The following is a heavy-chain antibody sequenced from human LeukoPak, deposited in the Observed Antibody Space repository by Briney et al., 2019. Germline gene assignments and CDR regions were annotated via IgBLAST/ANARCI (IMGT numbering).Heavy chain of an antibody. CDR3: AKDYLWFGEFDDDY. D-gene: IGHD3-10*01. V-gene: IGHV3-23*01. Sequence: GGSLRLSCAASGFTFSSYAMSWVRQAPGKGLEWVSAISGSGGSTYYADSAKGRFTISRDNSKNTLYLQMNSLRAEDTAVYYCAKDYLWFGEFDDDYWGQGTLVTVSS. J-gene: IGHJ4*02. CDR2: ISGSGGST. CDR1: GFTFSSYA.